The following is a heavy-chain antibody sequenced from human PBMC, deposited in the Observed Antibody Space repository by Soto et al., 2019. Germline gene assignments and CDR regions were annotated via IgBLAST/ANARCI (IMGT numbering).Heavy chain of an antibody. Sequence: EVQLVESGGGLVHPGGSLRLSCEASGLNFVDYAMHWVRQAPGKGLQWVSGISWNGNTIAYADSVKGRFIISRDNAKNSLFLQMNSLRPDDTAFYYCAKTPGGIATTYFDYLGQGTLVTVSS. J-gene: IGHJ4*02. V-gene: IGHV3-9*01. CDR2: ISWNGNTI. D-gene: IGHD1-1*01. CDR1: GLNFVDYA. CDR3: AKTPGGIATTYFDY.